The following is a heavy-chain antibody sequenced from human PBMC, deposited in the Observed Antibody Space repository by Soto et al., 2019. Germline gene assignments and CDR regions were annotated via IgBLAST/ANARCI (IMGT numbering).Heavy chain of an antibody. D-gene: IGHD5-18*01. CDR2: IYYSGST. CDR1: GGSVSSGSYY. Sequence: QVQLQESGPGLVKPSETLSLTCTVSGGSVSSGSYYWSWIRQPPGKGLEWIGYIYYSGSTNYNPSLKSRVTISVDTSKNQFSLKLSSVTAADTAVYYCARVEGGYSYGYRIFHYWGQGTLVTVSS. V-gene: IGHV4-61*01. J-gene: IGHJ4*02. CDR3: ARVEGGYSYGYRIFHY.